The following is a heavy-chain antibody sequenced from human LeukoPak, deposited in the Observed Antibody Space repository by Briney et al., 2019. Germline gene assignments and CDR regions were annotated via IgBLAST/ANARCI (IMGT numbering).Heavy chain of an antibody. J-gene: IGHJ4*02. V-gene: IGHV4-61*02. Sequence: SETLSLTCTVSGGSISSGSYYWSWIRQPAGKGLEWIGRIYSSGSTNYNPSLKSRVTISLDTSKNQFSLKLSSVTAADTAVYYCARGVRWWLRPRGPFDYWGQGTLVTVSS. CDR2: IYSSGST. CDR1: GGSISSGSYY. CDR3: ARGVRWWLRPRGPFDY. D-gene: IGHD5-12*01.